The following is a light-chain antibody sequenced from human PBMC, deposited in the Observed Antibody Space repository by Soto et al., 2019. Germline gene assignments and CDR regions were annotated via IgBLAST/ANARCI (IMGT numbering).Light chain of an antibody. CDR3: SSYTSSSTLAV. J-gene: IGLJ7*01. V-gene: IGLV2-14*01. CDR1: SSDVGGYNY. Sequence: QSALTQPASVSGSPGQSITISCTGTSSDVGGYNYVSWYQQHPGIAPKLMIYDVSNRPSGVSNRFSGSKSGNMASLTISGLQAEDEADYYCSSYTSSSTLAVFGGGTQLTVL. CDR2: DVS.